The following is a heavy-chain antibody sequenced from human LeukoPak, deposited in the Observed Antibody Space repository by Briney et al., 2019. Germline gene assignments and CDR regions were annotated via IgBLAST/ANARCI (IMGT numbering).Heavy chain of an antibody. Sequence: GGSLRLSCAASGFTFSSYAMSWVRQAPGKGLEWVSPISGGGGGTYYADSVKGRFTISRDNSKNTLYLQMNSLRAEDTAVYYCAKRIGSCNSISCLYFDHWGQGAMVTVSS. CDR3: AKRIGSCNSISCLYFDH. V-gene: IGHV3-23*01. J-gene: IGHJ4*02. CDR2: ISGGGGGT. CDR1: GFTFSSYA. D-gene: IGHD2-2*01.